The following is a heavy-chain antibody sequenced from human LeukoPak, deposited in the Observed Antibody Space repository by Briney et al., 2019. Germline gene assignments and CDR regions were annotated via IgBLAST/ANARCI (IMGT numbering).Heavy chain of an antibody. CDR3: AREEDDILTGIYFDY. D-gene: IGHD3-9*01. CDR2: IIPIFGTA. J-gene: IGHJ4*02. Sequence: GASVKVSCKASGYTFTSYGISWVRQAPGQGLEWMGGIIPIFGTANYAQKFQGRVTITADESTSTAYMELSSLRSEDTAVYYCAREEDDILTGIYFDYWGQGTLVTVSS. CDR1: GYTFTSYG. V-gene: IGHV1-69*13.